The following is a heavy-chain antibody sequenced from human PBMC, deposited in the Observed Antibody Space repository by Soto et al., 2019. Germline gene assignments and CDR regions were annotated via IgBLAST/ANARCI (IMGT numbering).Heavy chain of an antibody. CDR3: TRSRFGVRGVTPMSA. CDR1: GGTMRRSSYF. J-gene: IGHJ6*02. Sequence: SANLPLTCCVSGGTMRRSSYFVCWIRQSKEPGLEWIGTIYSSGSTYYNPSLKSRITMSIDTSKNQFSLKLGSVTAADTAVEDCTRSRFGVRGVTPMSAWGPGTTVT. CDR2: IYSSGST. D-gene: IGHD3-10*01. V-gene: IGHV4-39*01.